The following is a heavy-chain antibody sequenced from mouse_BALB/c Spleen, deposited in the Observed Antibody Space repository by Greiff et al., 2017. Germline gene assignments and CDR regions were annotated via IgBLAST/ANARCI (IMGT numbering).Heavy chain of an antibody. Sequence: EVQVVESGGGLVKPGGSLKLSCAASGFTFSSYAMSWVRQTPEKRLEWVASISSGGSTYYPDSVKGRFTISRDNGRNILYLQMSSLRSEDTAMYYCANWGGGFPYAMDYWGQGTSVTVSS. V-gene: IGHV5-6-5*01. CDR1: GFTFSSYA. CDR3: ANWGGGFPYAMDY. CDR2: ISSGGST. J-gene: IGHJ4*01. D-gene: IGHD4-1*01.